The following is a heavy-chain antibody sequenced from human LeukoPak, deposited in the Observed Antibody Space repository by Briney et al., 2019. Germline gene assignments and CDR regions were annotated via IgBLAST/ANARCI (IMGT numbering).Heavy chain of an antibody. CDR1: GGSISSYY. V-gene: IGHV4-59*01. Sequence: SETLSLTCTVSGGSISSYYWSWIRQPPGKGLEWIGYIYYSGSTNYNPSLKSRVTISADTSKNQFSLKLSSVTAADTAVYYCARIIAYYYDSSGYYPYFDYWGQGTLVTVSS. CDR3: ARIIAYYYDSSGYYPYFDY. J-gene: IGHJ4*02. CDR2: IYYSGST. D-gene: IGHD3-22*01.